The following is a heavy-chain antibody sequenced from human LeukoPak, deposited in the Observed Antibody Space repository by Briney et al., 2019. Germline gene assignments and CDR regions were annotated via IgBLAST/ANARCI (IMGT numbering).Heavy chain of an antibody. CDR2: INPSSGDT. J-gene: IGHJ3*02. D-gene: IGHD1-1*01. CDR3: ARGNWNDAFDI. Sequence: ASVKVSCKASGYRFSDSYIHWVRQAPGHGFEWMGWINPSSGDTKYARMFQGRVTMTTGAAISTAYMELSSLRSEDTAVYYCARGNWNDAFDIWGQGTMVTVSS. CDR1: GYRFSDSY. V-gene: IGHV1-2*02.